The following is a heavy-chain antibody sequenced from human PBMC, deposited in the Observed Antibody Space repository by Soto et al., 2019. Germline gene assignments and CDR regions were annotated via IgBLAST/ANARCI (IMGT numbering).Heavy chain of an antibody. J-gene: IGHJ6*02. V-gene: IGHV1-18*01. CDR2: VSTYNGDT. CDR3: AREGVAPYYYYGMVV. D-gene: IGHD5-12*01. Sequence: GASVKVSCKASGYTFTRSGISWVRQAPGQGLEWMGWVSTYNGDTNYAQTFQGRVTMTTDTSTSTVHMEVRSLRSDDTAVYYCAREGVAPYYYYGMVVWGQGTPVTVSS. CDR1: GYTFTRSG.